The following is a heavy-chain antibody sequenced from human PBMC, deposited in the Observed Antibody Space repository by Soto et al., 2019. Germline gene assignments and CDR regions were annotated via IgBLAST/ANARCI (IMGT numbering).Heavy chain of an antibody. CDR3: AASSSVSAAGYFKF. CDR1: GDLFNNYA. D-gene: IGHD2-2*01. Sequence: QVQLVQSGAEVKEPGSSVKVSCKATGDLFNNYAFNWVRQAPGQGIEWMGRISPLFSTTNYAQKFQGRVTIGAEEVTTSVYLEVSNLESEDTAMYYCAASSSVSAAGYFKFWCQGTLVTVSP. CDR2: ISPLFSTT. V-gene: IGHV1-69*01. J-gene: IGHJ4*02.